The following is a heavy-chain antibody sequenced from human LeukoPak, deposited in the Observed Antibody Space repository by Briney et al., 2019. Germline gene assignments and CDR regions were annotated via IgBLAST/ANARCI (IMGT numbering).Heavy chain of an antibody. J-gene: IGHJ4*02. CDR3: AKSILVRGVGDY. Sequence: GGSLRLSCAASGFTFSRYAMSWVRQAPGKGLEWVSAISGGGSTTYNPDSVKGRFTISRDNSKNALSLQMNSLRAEDTAVYYCAKSILVRGVGDYWGQGTLVTVSS. CDR2: ISGGGSTT. V-gene: IGHV3-23*01. D-gene: IGHD3-10*01. CDR1: GFTFSRYA.